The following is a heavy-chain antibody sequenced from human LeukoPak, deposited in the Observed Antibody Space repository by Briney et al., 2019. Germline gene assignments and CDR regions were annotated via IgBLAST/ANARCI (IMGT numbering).Heavy chain of an antibody. CDR3: ARDRPIAKNAFDI. CDR2: IYTSGST. D-gene: IGHD6-13*01. V-gene: IGHV4-61*02. CDR1: GGSISSGSYY. Sequence: PSETLSLTCTVSGGSISSGSYYWSWIRQPAGKGLEWIGRIYTSGSTNYNPSLKSRVTISVDTSKNQFSLKLSSVTAADTAVYYCARDRPIAKNAFDIWGQGTMVTVSS. J-gene: IGHJ3*02.